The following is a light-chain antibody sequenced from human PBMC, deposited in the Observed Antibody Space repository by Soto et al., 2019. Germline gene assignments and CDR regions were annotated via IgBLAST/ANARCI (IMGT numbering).Light chain of an antibody. CDR2: GAS. CDR1: QSVGSY. V-gene: IGKV3-15*01. J-gene: IGKJ5*01. Sequence: EIVLTQSPATLSLSPGERATLYWTASQSVGSYLAWFQQTPGQAPRLLIYGASTRATGIPARFSGSESGTEFTLTISSLQSEDFAVYYCQQYNNWPPITFGQGTRLEIK. CDR3: QQYNNWPPIT.